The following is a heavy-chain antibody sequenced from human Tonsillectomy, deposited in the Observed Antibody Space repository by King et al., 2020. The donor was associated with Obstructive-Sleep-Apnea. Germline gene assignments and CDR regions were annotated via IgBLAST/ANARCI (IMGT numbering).Heavy chain of an antibody. D-gene: IGHD6-19*01. Sequence: DVQLVESGGGLVQPGRSLRLSCTASGFTFGDYAMSWFRQAPGKGLEWVGFIRSKAYGGTADCAASVQGRCIVSRDDSKSIASLQMNSLKIEDTAVYYCTRIDINGWLDSWVQGTLVTVSS. CDR2: IRSKAYGGTA. V-gene: IGHV3-49*03. CDR3: TRIDINGWLDS. CDR1: GFTFGDYA. J-gene: IGHJ4*02.